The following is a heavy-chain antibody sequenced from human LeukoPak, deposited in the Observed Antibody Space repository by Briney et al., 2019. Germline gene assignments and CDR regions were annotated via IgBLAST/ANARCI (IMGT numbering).Heavy chain of an antibody. CDR2: INAYNDNT. CDR3: ATYGSGSYYSS. Sequence: GASVKVSCKASGYTFNSAGISWVRQAPGQGLEWMGWINAYNDNTKYAEKLQGRVTMTTDTSTSTAYMELRSLRSDDTAVYYCATYGSGSYYSSWGQGTLVTVSS. V-gene: IGHV1-18*01. J-gene: IGHJ5*02. CDR1: GYTFNSAG. D-gene: IGHD3-10*01.